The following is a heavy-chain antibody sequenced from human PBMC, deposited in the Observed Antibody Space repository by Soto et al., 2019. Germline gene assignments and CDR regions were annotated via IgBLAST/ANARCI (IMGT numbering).Heavy chain of an antibody. Sequence: EVQLLESGGGLVQPGGSLRLSCAASGFRLSDSAVSWVRQAPGKGLEWVSSLTVTGDSAFYSDSGKGRFTISRDISKSTLYLQMNSLRAEDTAVYYCAKNGCSYPACYPYYYYVDVWGRRTTVTVSS. CDR3: AKNGCSYPACYPYYYYVDV. CDR2: LTVTGDSA. V-gene: IGHV3-23*01. J-gene: IGHJ6*03. CDR1: GFRLSDSA. D-gene: IGHD2-15*01.